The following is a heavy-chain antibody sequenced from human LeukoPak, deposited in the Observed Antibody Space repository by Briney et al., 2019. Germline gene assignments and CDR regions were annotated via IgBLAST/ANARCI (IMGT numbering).Heavy chain of an antibody. CDR2: ISAYNGNT. D-gene: IGHD5-24*01. V-gene: IGHV1-18*01. CDR1: GYTFTSYG. CDR3: AREYRGRDGYNYGDY. Sequence: ASVKVSCKASGYTFTSYGISWVRQAPGQGLEWMGWISAYNGNTNYAQKLQGRVTMTTDTSTSTAYMELRSLRSDDTAVYYCAREYRGRDGYNYGDYWGQGTLVTVSS. J-gene: IGHJ4*02.